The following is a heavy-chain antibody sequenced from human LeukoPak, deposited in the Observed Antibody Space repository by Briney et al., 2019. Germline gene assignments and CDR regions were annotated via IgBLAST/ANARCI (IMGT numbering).Heavy chain of an antibody. V-gene: IGHV1-8*02. D-gene: IGHD5-18*01. J-gene: IGHJ4*02. Sequence: EASVKVSCKASGGTFSSYAINWVRQATGQGLEWMGWMNPNSGNTGYAQKFQGRVTMTRNTSISTAYMELSSLRSEDTAVYYCARTYVGYSYDTFDYWGQGTLVTVSS. CDR3: ARTYVGYSYDTFDY. CDR1: GGTFSSYA. CDR2: MNPNSGNT.